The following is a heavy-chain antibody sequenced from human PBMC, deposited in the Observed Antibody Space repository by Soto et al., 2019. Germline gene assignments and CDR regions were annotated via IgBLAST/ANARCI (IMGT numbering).Heavy chain of an antibody. CDR3: ARGGGFCSGGSCYSSQKNNWFDP. D-gene: IGHD2-15*01. CDR1: GGSFSGYY. CDR2: INHSGST. V-gene: IGHV4-34*01. J-gene: IGHJ5*02. Sequence: SETLSLTCAVYGGSFSGYYWSWIRQPPGKGLEWIGEINHSGSTNYNPSLKSRVTISVDTSKNQFSLKLSSVTAADTAAYYCARGGGFCSGGSCYSSQKNNWFDPWGQGTLVTVSS.